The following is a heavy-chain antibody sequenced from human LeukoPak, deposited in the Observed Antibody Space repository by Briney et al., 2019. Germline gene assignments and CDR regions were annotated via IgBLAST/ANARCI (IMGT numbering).Heavy chain of an antibody. Sequence: GGSLRLFCAVSVFTFSNYSMNWVRQAPGGGLEWVSFISRDSNDIYYADSIQGRFTISRDNAENSLYLQMNSLIAEDTAVYYCATLQLGPTTNYWGQGTLVTVSS. J-gene: IGHJ4*02. V-gene: IGHV3-21*01. CDR3: ATLQLGPTTNY. D-gene: IGHD1-26*01. CDR2: ISRDSNDI. CDR1: VFTFSNYS.